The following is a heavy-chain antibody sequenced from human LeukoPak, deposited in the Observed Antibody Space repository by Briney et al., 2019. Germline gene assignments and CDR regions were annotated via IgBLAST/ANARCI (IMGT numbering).Heavy chain of an antibody. J-gene: IGHJ4*02. V-gene: IGHV4-59*01. D-gene: IGHD6-19*01. CDR2: IYYSGST. Sequence: SETLSLTCTVSGGSINYYYWMWIRQPPGKGLEWIGYIYYSGSTNYNPSLKSRVTISVDTSKNQFSLKLSSVTAADTAVYYCARDVAGFDYWGQGTLVTVSS. CDR3: ARDVAGFDY. CDR1: GGSINYYY.